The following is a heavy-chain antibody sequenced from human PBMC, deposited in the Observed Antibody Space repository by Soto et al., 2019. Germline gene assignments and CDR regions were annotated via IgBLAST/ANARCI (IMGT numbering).Heavy chain of an antibody. CDR3: XXXXRLVGAIVWFDY. V-gene: IGHV6-1*01. CDR2: TYYRSKWYN. J-gene: IGHJ4*02. Sequence: QVQLQQSGPGLVKPSQTLSLTCAISGDSVSSNSAAWNWIRQSPSRGLEWLGRTYYRSKWYNDYAVSVKSRITINPDTSKNQFSLQLNSVTPXXXAXXXXXXXXRLVGAIVWFDYWGQGTLVTVSS. CDR1: GDSVSSNSAA. D-gene: IGHD1-26*01.